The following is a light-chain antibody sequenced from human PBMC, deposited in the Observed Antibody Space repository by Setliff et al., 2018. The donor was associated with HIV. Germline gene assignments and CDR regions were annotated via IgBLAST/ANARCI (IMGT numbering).Light chain of an antibody. J-gene: IGLJ1*01. CDR2: EVN. CDR1: SSDVGSYNY. Sequence: QSVLTQPGSVSGTPGQSITISCTGTSSDVGSYNYVSWYQQPPGTAPKLIIYEVNYRPSGVSNRFSGSKSGNTASLTISGLQAEDEADYYCSSHTSSSTALFGTGTKVTVL. V-gene: IGLV2-14*01. CDR3: SSHTSSSTAL.